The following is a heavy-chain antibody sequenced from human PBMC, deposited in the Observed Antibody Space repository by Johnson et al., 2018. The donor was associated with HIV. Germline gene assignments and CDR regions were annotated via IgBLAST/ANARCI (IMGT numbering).Heavy chain of an antibody. CDR3: AKDGHSYGRGPDAFDI. V-gene: IGHV3-23*04. CDR1: GFTFSSYD. J-gene: IGHJ3*02. Sequence: VQLVESGGGLVQPGGSLRLSCAASGFTFSSYDMHWVRQPPGKGLEYVSAISGSGGSTYYADSVKGRFTISRDNSKNTLYLQMNGLGAEDTAVYYCAKDGHSYGRGPDAFDIWGQGTMVTVSS. CDR2: ISGSGGST. D-gene: IGHD5-18*01.